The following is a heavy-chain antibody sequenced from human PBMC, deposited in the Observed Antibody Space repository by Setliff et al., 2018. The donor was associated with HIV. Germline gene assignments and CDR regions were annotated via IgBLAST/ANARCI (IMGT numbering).Heavy chain of an antibody. J-gene: IGHJ2*01. CDR1: GGTFSSYA. CDR2: IIPILGIA. CDR3: ARSNLRRYGDPDWYFDL. D-gene: IGHD4-17*01. Sequence: SVKVSCKASGGTFSSYAISWVRQAPGQGLAWMGGIIPILGIANYAQKFQDRVTITADNSRNTLYLQMNSLRAEDTAVYYCARSNLRRYGDPDWYFDLWGRGTLVTVSS. V-gene: IGHV1-69*10.